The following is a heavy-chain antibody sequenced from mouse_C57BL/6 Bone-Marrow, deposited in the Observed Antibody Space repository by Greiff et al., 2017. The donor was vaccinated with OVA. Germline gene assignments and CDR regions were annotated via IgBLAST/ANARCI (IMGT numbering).Heavy chain of an antibody. V-gene: IGHV5-12*01. J-gene: IGHJ2*01. Sequence: EVKLVESGGGLVQPGGSLKLSCAASGFTFSDYYMYWVRQTPEKRLEWVAYISNGGGSTYYPDTVKGRFTLSRDNAKNTLYLQLSRLKSEDTAMYYCARSYYYGSIFDYWGQGTTLTVSS. CDR3: ARSYYYGSIFDY. D-gene: IGHD1-1*01. CDR1: GFTFSDYY. CDR2: ISNGGGST.